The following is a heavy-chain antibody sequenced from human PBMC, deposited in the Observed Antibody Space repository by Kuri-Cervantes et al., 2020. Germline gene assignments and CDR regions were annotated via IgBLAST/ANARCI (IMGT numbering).Heavy chain of an antibody. V-gene: IGHV1-2*02. Sequence: ASVKVSCKASGYTFTGYYMHWVRQAPGQGLEWMGWINPNSGGTNYAQKFQGRVTMTRDTSISTAYMELSRLRSEDTAVYYCARGVTSGSYQNWFDPWGQGTLVTVSS. D-gene: IGHD1-26*01. CDR3: ARGVTSGSYQNWFDP. CDR2: INPNSGGT. CDR1: GYTFTGYY. J-gene: IGHJ5*02.